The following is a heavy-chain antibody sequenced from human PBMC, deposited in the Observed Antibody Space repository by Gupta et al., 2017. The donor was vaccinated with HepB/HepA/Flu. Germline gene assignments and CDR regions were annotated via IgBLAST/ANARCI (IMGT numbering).Heavy chain of an antibody. CDR2: INWNGGST. CDR3: ARVDFKGTRGIAPRLPDY. D-gene: IGHD6-6*01. V-gene: IGHV3-20*01. Sequence: EVQVVESGGGVVRHGGSLSLSCAASGVSCGAYGMGWVRQAPGTGLELVSGINWNGGSTGYADSVKGRFAISRDNAKNSLYLQMTSLRAEDTAFYHCARVDFKGTRGIAPRLPDYGGQGTLVTVSS. CDR1: GVSCGAYG. J-gene: IGHJ4*02.